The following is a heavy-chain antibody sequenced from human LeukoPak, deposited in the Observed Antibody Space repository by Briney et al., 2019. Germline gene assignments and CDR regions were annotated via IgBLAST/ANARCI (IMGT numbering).Heavy chain of an antibody. CDR1: GYTFTSYY. V-gene: IGHV1-46*01. CDR2: NNTTAGST. D-gene: IGHD3-22*01. Sequence: GASVKVSCKASGYTFTSYYMQWVRQAPGQGLEWMGINNTTAGSTSYAKKLHGRVTMTSDTSTSTDYMELSSLRSENTAVYYCARDYYDSSGLDYAFDIWGQGTTVTVSS. J-gene: IGHJ3*02. CDR3: ARDYYDSSGLDYAFDI.